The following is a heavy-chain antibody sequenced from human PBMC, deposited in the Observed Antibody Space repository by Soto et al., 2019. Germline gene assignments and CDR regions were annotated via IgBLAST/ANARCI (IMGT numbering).Heavy chain of an antibody. D-gene: IGHD3-10*01. CDR2: ISSDGSNQ. CDR1: GFTFSHYG. V-gene: IGHV3-30*18. J-gene: IGHJ5*02. CDR3: AKMGVEFLSHLNWFAP. Sequence: QVQLVESGGGVVQPGGSLRLSCVVSGFTFSHYGMHWVRQAPGKGLEWVGLISSDGSNQYFADSVKGRFTISTDNSKNTVYLQMDSLRPEDTAVYYCAKMGVEFLSHLNWFAPWGQGTLVTVSS.